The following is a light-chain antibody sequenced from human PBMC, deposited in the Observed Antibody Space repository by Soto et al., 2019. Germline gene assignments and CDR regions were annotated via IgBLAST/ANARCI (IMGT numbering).Light chain of an antibody. V-gene: IGKV3-20*01. Sequence: DIVLTQSPGTLSLSPGERATLSCRASQIISSTYLGWYQQKPGQAPRLLIYGASSRATGIPDRFSGSGSGIHFTLTISRLEPEDGAVYYCQHYGTSLYTFCQGTKLEIK. CDR1: QIISSTY. J-gene: IGKJ2*01. CDR2: GAS. CDR3: QHYGTSLYT.